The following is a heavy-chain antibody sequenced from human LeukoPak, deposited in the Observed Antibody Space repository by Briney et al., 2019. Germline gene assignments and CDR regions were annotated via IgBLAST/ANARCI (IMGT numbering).Heavy chain of an antibody. CDR1: GYTFTSYA. Sequence: GASVKVSCKASGYTFTSYAMNWVRQAPGQGLEWMGRIIPILGIANYAQKFQGRVTITADKSTSTAYMELSSLRSEDTAVYYCAIEGYYGSGRPPGYFQHWGQGTLVTVSS. D-gene: IGHD3-10*01. V-gene: IGHV1-69*04. J-gene: IGHJ1*01. CDR2: IIPILGIA. CDR3: AIEGYYGSGRPPGYFQH.